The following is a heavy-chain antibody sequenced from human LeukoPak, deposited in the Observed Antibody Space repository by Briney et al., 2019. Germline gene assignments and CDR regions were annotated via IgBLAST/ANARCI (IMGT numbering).Heavy chain of an antibody. CDR2: ISSSTTYI. D-gene: IGHD3-10*01. Sequence: GGSLRLSCAASGFTFSRYGVNWVRQAPGKGLEWVSFISSSTTYIYYADSVKGRFIISRDNAKNSLYLQMNSLRVDDTAVYFCARSPTQFGEAPLFDFWGQGTLVTVSS. J-gene: IGHJ4*02. CDR1: GFTFSRYG. V-gene: IGHV3-21*01. CDR3: ARSPTQFGEAPLFDF.